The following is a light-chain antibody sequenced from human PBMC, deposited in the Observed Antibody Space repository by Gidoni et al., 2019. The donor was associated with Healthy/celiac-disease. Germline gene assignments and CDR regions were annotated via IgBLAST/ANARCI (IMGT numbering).Light chain of an antibody. CDR2: DAS. V-gene: IGKV1-5*01. CDR1: QSISSW. Sequence: DIQITQSPSTLSASVGDRVTITCRASQSISSWLAWYQQKPGKAPKLLIYDASRLESGVPSRFSGSGSGTEFTLTISSLQPDDFATYYCQQYNSYSETFGQGTKLEIK. CDR3: QQYNSYSET. J-gene: IGKJ2*01.